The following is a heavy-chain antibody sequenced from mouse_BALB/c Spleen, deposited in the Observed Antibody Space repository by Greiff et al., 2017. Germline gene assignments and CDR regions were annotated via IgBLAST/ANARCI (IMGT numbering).Heavy chain of an antibody. D-gene: IGHD2-14*01. Sequence: QPGAELVKPGASVKMSCKASGYTFTSYNMHWVKQTPGQGLEWIGAIYPGNGDTSYNQKFKGKATLTADKPSSTAYMQLSSLTSEDSAVYYCARNYRYDEGFYYAMDYWGQGTSVTVSS. CDR3: ARNYRYDEGFYYAMDY. V-gene: IGHV1-12*01. J-gene: IGHJ4*01. CDR2: IYPGNGDT. CDR1: GYTFTSYN.